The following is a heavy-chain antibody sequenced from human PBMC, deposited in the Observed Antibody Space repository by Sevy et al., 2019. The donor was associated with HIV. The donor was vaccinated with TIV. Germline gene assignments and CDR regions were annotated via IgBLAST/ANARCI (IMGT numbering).Heavy chain of an antibody. V-gene: IGHV1-18*01. CDR1: GYTFTSYG. D-gene: IGHD4-17*01. CDR2: ISAYNGNT. CDR3: ARGLTTVVTPGNFDY. J-gene: IGHJ4*02. Sequence: ASVKVSCKASGYTFTSYGISWVRQAPGQGLEWMGWISAYNGNTNYAQKLRGRVTMTTDTSTSTAYMELRSLRSDDTAVYYCARGLTTVVTPGNFDYWGQGTLVTVSS.